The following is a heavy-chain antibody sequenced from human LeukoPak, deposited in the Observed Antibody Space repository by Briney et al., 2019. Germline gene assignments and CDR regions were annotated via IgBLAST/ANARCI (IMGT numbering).Heavy chain of an antibody. CDR2: ISSSSSYI. V-gene: IGHV3-21*04. CDR3: AREGYSYGSDYYYYYYMDV. D-gene: IGHD5-18*01. CDR1: GFTFSSYS. Sequence: PGGSLRLSGAASGFTFSSYSMNWVRQAPGKGLEWVSSISSSSSYIYYADSVKGRFTISRDNAKNSLYLQMNSLRAEDTAVYYCAREGYSYGSDYYYYYYMDVWGKGTTVTISS. J-gene: IGHJ6*03.